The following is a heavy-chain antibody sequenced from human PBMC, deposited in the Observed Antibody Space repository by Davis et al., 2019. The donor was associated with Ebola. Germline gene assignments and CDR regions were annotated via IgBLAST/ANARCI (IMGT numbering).Heavy chain of an antibody. D-gene: IGHD6-19*01. Sequence: SVKVSCKASGGTFSSYAISWVRQAPGQGLEWMGRIIPILGIANYAQKFQGRVTITADKSTSTAYMELSSLRSEDTAVYYCARHVFGSELQWLDHWGQGTLVTVSS. CDR3: ARHVFGSELQWLDH. CDR1: GGTFSSYA. CDR2: IIPILGIA. V-gene: IGHV1-69*04. J-gene: IGHJ4*02.